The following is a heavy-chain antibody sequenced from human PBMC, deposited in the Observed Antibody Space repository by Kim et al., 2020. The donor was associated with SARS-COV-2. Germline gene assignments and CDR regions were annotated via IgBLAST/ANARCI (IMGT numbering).Heavy chain of an antibody. CDR3: AKGGDCSSTSCYTVWDYYSYYGMDV. V-gene: IGHV3-23*01. CDR2: ISGSGGST. Sequence: GGSLRLSCAASGFTFSSYAMSWVRQAPGKGREWVSAISGSGGSTYYADSVKGRFTISRDNSKNTLYLQMNSLRAEDTAVYYCAKGGDCSSTSCYTVWDYYSYYGMDVWGQGTTVTVSS. CDR1: GFTFSSYA. J-gene: IGHJ6*02. D-gene: IGHD2-2*02.